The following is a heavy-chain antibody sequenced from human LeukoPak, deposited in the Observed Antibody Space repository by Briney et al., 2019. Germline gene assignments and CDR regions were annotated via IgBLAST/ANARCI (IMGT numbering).Heavy chain of an antibody. CDR2: MNPSSGST. Sequence: ASVKVSFKPSGFTFTSYYIHWVRQAPGQGLEWMGWMNPSSGSTKFAQKFQGRVSMTRDTSISAAYLDLSSLRFDDTAVYFCARGTGDWGLHYFAYWGQGTLVIVSS. V-gene: IGHV1-2*02. CDR1: GFTFTSYY. CDR3: ARGTGDWGLHYFAY. J-gene: IGHJ4*02. D-gene: IGHD7-27*01.